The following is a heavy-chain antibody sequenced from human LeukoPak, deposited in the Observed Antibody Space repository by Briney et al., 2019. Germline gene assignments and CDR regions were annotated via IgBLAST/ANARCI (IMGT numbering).Heavy chain of an antibody. CDR1: GGSFSGYY. D-gene: IGHD5-18*01. CDR3: ARGRYSYGRANYYFYAMDV. Sequence: SETLSLTCAVYGGSFSGYYWSWIRQPPGKGLEWIGEINQNGSTIYNPSLKSRVTISVDTSKKQFSLKLSSVTAADTAVFYCARGRYSYGRANYYFYAMDVWGQGTTVTVS. J-gene: IGHJ6*02. CDR2: INQNGST. V-gene: IGHV4-34*01.